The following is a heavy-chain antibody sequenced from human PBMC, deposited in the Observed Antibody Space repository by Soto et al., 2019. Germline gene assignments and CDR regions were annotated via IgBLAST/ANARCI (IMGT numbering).Heavy chain of an antibody. J-gene: IGHJ4*02. V-gene: IGHV1-8*01. CDR2: MNPQSGKT. CDR3: AIYTTSFYYFNH. Sequence: QVQLVQSGSEAKKPGASVKVSCKASGYTFSNHDINWVRQASGQGLEWMGWMNPQSGKTEYVQKFQGRVTMTRDTSMSTAYMEVSSLTSDDTAVYYCAIYTTSFYYFNHWGQGALVTVSS. D-gene: IGHD1-1*01. CDR1: GYTFSNHD.